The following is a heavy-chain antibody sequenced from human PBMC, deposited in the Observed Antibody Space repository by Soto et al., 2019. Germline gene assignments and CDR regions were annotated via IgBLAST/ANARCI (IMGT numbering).Heavy chain of an antibody. D-gene: IGHD6-6*01. CDR2: ISQSGQT. Sequence: QVQLHQWGAGLLKPSETLSLACSIYSGSFSGYYWSWIRQPPGKGLEWIGEISQSGQTNYSPSLKSRVSISIDTSKKQFSLNLASVSAADTAVYYCARAPKVSGSSQTRPDFWGQGTLVTVSS. CDR3: ARAPKVSGSSQTRPDF. V-gene: IGHV4-34*01. CDR1: SGSFSGYY. J-gene: IGHJ4*02.